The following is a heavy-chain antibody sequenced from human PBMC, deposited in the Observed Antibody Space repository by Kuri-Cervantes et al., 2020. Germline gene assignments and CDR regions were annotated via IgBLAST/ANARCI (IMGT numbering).Heavy chain of an antibody. D-gene: IGHD3-22*01. CDR2: IHCDGSNK. V-gene: IGHV3-30*02. J-gene: IGHJ4*02. CDR1: GFTFSSYG. CDR3: ATDYYDTSGAY. Sequence: LSLTCAASGFTFSSYGMHWVRQAPGKGLEWVAFIHCDGSNKYYTDSVRGRFTISRDNSKNTLYLQVNSLRTEDTAVYYCATDYYDTSGAYWGQGTLVTVSS.